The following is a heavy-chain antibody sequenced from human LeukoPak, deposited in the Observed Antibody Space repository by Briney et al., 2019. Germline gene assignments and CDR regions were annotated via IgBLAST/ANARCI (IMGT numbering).Heavy chain of an antibody. J-gene: IGHJ4*02. V-gene: IGHV3-21*01. CDR3: ARIGAGSSRDY. D-gene: IGHD6-13*01. Sequence: GGSLRLSCAASGFTFSNFAMTWVRQAPGKGLEWVSSIVGSSSTYYADSLKGRFTISRDNAMNSLYLQMNSLRAEDTAVYYCARIGAGSSRDYWGQGTLVTVPS. CDR2: IVGSSST. CDR1: GFTFSNFA.